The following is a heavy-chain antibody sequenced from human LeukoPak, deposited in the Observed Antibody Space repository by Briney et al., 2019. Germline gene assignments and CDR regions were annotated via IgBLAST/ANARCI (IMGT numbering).Heavy chain of an antibody. CDR1: GGSFSGYY. V-gene: IGHV4-34*01. D-gene: IGHD3-22*01. CDR3: ARLSIRYYYDSSGYYAIRYFDY. CDR2: INHSGST. J-gene: IGHJ4*02. Sequence: SETLSLTCAVYGGSFSGYYWGWIRQPPGKGLEWIGEINHSGSTNYNPSLKSRVTISVDTSKNQFSLKLSSVTAADTAVYYCARLSIRYYYDSSGYYAIRYFDYWGQGTLVTVSS.